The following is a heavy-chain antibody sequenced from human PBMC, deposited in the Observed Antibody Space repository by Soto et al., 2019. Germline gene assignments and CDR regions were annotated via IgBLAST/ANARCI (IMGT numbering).Heavy chain of an antibody. V-gene: IGHV4-61*01. Sequence: SETLSLTCTVSGGSVSSGSYYWSWIRQPPGKGLEWIGYIYYSGSTNYNPSLKSRVTISVDTSKNQFSLKLSSVTAADTAVYYCAREIVVVTGPHAFDIWGQGTTVTVSS. CDR3: AREIVVVTGPHAFDI. CDR1: GGSVSSGSYY. D-gene: IGHD3-22*01. CDR2: IYYSGST. J-gene: IGHJ3*02.